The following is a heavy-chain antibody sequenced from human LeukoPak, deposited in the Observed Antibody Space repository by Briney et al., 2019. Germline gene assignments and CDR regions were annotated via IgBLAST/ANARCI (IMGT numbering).Heavy chain of an antibody. CDR3: ASRGYYWYFDL. D-gene: IGHD5-12*01. CDR2: IYYSGST. Sequence: SQTLSLTCTVSGGSISSGDYYWSWIRQPPGTGLEWIGYIYYSGSTYYNPTLKSRVTISVDTSKNQFSLKLSSVTAADTAVYYCASRGYYWYFDLWGRGTLVTVSS. J-gene: IGHJ2*01. V-gene: IGHV4-30-4*01. CDR1: GGSISSGDYY.